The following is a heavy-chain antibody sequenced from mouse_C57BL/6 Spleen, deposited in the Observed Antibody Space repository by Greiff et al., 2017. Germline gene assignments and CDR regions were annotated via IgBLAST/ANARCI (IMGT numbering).Heavy chain of an antibody. D-gene: IGHD2-4*01. CDR3: ARFDYLYYFDY. CDR1: GYTFTDYY. Sequence: EVQGVESGPVLVKPGASVKMSCKASGYTFTDYYMNWVKQSHGKSLEWIGVINPYNGGTSYNQKFKGKATLTVDKSSSTAYMELNSLTSEDSAVYYCARFDYLYYFDYWGQGTTLTVSS. V-gene: IGHV1-19*01. J-gene: IGHJ2*01. CDR2: INPYNGGT.